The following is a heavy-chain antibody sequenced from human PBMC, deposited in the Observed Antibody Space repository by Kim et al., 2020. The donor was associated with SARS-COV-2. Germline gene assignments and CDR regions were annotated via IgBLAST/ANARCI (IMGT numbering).Heavy chain of an antibody. V-gene: IGHV3-72*01. CDR2: SRNKPNGYTT. CDR3: ARVIAVAGFDY. J-gene: IGHJ4*02. Sequence: GGSLRLSCAVSGFTLSEHYVDWVRQAPGKGLEWVGRSRNKPNGYTTEYAASVQGRFTISRVDSQNSLFLQMNSLKTEDTAVYYCARVIAVAGFDYWGQGTLVTVSP. D-gene: IGHD6-19*01. CDR1: GFTLSEHY.